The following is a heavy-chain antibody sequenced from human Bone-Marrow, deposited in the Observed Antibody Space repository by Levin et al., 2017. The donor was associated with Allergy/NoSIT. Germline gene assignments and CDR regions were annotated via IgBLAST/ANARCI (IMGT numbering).Heavy chain of an antibody. V-gene: IGHV3-30-3*01. Sequence: RSGGSLRLSCAASGFTFSSYAMHWVRQAPGKGLEWVAVISYDGSNKYYADSVKGRFTISRDNSKNTLYLQMNSLRAEDTAVYYCAVEGKDDAFDIWGQGTMVTVSS. CDR3: AVEGKDDAFDI. CDR1: GFTFSSYA. J-gene: IGHJ3*02. CDR2: ISYDGSNK.